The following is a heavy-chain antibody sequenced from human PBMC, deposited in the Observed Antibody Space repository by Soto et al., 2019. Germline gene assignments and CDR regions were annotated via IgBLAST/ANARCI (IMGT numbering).Heavy chain of an antibody. CDR3: VKVRRVGIKRLYYYDSSGYYLGDFDY. V-gene: IGHV3-64D*06. CDR2: ISSNGGST. Sequence: GGSLRLSCSASGFTFSSYAMHWVRQAPGKGLEYVSAISSNGGSTYYADSVEGRFTISRDNSKNTPYLQMSSLRAEDTAVYYCVKVRRVGIKRLYYYDSSGYYLGDFDYWGQGTPVTVPS. CDR1: GFTFSSYA. J-gene: IGHJ4*02. D-gene: IGHD3-22*01.